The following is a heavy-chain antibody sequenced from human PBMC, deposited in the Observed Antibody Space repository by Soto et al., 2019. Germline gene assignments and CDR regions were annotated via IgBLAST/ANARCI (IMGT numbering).Heavy chain of an antibody. Sequence: SVKGSCKASGGTFSSYAISWVRQAPGQGLEWMGGIIPIFGTANYAQKFQGRVTITADESTITAYMELSSLRSEDTAVYYCARDMGSSWSTNWFDPWGQGTLVTVSS. CDR3: ARDMGSSWSTNWFDP. D-gene: IGHD6-13*01. CDR2: IIPIFGTA. V-gene: IGHV1-69*01. J-gene: IGHJ5*02. CDR1: GGTFSSYA.